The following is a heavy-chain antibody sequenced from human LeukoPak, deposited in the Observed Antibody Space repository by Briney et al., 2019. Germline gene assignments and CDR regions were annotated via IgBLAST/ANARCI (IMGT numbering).Heavy chain of an antibody. D-gene: IGHD2-21*01. Sequence: AGGSLRLSCAASGFTFSTFAMIWVRQPPGKGLEWVSFISSSSSYIYYADSVKGRFTISRDNAKNSLYLQMSSLRAEDTAVYYCAREGVGISYYFDYWGQGTLVTVSS. CDR1: GFTFSTFA. CDR3: AREGVGISYYFDY. J-gene: IGHJ4*02. V-gene: IGHV3-21*06. CDR2: ISSSSSYI.